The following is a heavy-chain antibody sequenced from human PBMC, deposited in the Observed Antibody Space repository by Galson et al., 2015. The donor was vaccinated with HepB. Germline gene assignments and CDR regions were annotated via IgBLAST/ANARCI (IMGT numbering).Heavy chain of an antibody. CDR3: ARGYCSSTSCYVFDAFDL. V-gene: IGHV3-30*04. CDR2: FSYDGSST. Sequence: SLRLSCAASGFTFSGSGIHWVRLAPGKGLEWVATFSYDGSSTYYADSMKGRFTISRDTSKNTLYLQMNSLRAEDTAAYYCARGYCSSTSCYVFDAFDLWGQGTMVTVSS. D-gene: IGHD2-2*01. CDR1: GFTFSGSG. J-gene: IGHJ3*01.